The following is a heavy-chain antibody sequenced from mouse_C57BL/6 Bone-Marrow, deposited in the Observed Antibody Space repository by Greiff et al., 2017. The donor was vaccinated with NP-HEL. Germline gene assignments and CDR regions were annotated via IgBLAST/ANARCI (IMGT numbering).Heavy chain of an antibody. CDR2: IHPNSGST. CDR1: GYTFTSYW. Sequence: VQLQQPGAELVKPGASVKLSCKASGYTFTSYWMPWVKQRPGQGLEWIGMIHPNSGSTNYNEKFKSKATLTVDKSSSIAYMQLSSLTSEDSAVYYCASKMYYPYAMDYWGQGTSVTVSS. D-gene: IGHD1-1*01. CDR3: ASKMYYPYAMDY. V-gene: IGHV1-64*01. J-gene: IGHJ4*01.